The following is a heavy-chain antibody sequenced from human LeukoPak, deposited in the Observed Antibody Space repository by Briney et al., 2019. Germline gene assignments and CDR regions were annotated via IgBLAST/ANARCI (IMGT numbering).Heavy chain of an antibody. CDR1: GYTFTSYG. CDR3: ARDQYYYDSSGYHYYFDY. D-gene: IGHD3-22*01. V-gene: IGHV1-18*01. CDR2: ISAYNGNT. J-gene: IGHJ4*02. Sequence: ASVKVSCKASGYTFTSYGINWVRQAPGQGLEWMGWISAYNGNTNYAQKLQGRVTMTTDTSTSTAYMELRSLRSDDTAVHYCARDQYYYDSSGYHYYFDYWGQGTLVTVSS.